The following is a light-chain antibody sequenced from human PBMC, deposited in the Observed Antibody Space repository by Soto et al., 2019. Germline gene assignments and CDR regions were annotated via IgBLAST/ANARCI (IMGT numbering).Light chain of an antibody. V-gene: IGLV2-14*03. Sequence: QSALTQPDSVSGSPGQSITISCIGTSSDIGAYNYASWYQQHPGKAPKLIIYDVSNRPSGVSNRFSGSKSGYXASLTFSGLQAEDEADYYCSSYSSTITRVFGTGTQLTVL. J-gene: IGLJ1*01. CDR1: SSDIGAYNY. CDR3: SSYSSTITRV. CDR2: DVS.